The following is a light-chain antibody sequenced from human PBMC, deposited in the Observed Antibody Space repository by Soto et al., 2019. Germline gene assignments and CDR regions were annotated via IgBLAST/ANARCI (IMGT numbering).Light chain of an antibody. V-gene: IGKV4-1*01. Sequence: IVMTQSPDSLAVYMGERATINCKSSQSVLYSSNNKNYLAWYQQKPGQPPKALIYWASTRESGVPDRFSGSGSGTDFTLTISSLQAEDVAVYYCQQYYTTPCTFGQGTKVDI. J-gene: IGKJ1*01. CDR3: QQYYTTPCT. CDR1: QSVLYSSNNKNY. CDR2: WAS.